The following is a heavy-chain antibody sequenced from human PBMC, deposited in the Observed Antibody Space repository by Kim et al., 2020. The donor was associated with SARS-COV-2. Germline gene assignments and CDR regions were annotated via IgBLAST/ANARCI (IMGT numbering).Heavy chain of an antibody. V-gene: IGHV4-34*01. D-gene: IGHD2-2*01. CDR1: GGSFSGYY. CDR3: ARGQDARLRYCSSTSCYGGADY. Sequence: SETLSLTCAVYGGSFSGYYWSWIRQPPGKGLEWIGEINHSGSTNYNPSLKSRVTISVDTSKNQFSLKLSSVTAADTAVYYCARGQDARLRYCSSTSCYGGADYWGQGTLVTVSS. CDR2: INHSGST. J-gene: IGHJ4*02.